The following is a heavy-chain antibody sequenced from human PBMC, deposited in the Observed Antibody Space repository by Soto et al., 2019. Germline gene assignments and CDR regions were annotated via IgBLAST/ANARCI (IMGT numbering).Heavy chain of an antibody. Sequence: QVQLQQWGAGLLKPSETLSLTCAVYGGSFSGYYWSWIRQPPGKGLEWIGEINHGGDTSYNPSLKGRVTISEDTSKKQLSLRPSSVTAADTAVYYCARGTRYTYGYPLDYWGQGTLVTVSS. D-gene: IGHD5-18*01. CDR3: ARGTRYTYGYPLDY. CDR1: GGSFSGYY. V-gene: IGHV4-34*01. CDR2: INHGGDT. J-gene: IGHJ4*02.